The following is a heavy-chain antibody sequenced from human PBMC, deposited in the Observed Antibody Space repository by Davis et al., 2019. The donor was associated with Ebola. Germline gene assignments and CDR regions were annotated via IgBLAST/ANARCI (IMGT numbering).Heavy chain of an antibody. V-gene: IGHV4-4*02. CDR3: ARGGGGTGFYLYYYMDV. Sequence: PSETLSLTCAVSDVSISSSNWWTWVRQPPGKGLEWIGEVYHSGSTNYNPSLKSRVTILVDKSKNQFSLKLRSVTAADTAVYYCARGGGGTGFYLYYYMDVWGQGTLVTVSS. CDR2: VYHSGST. D-gene: IGHD1-14*01. CDR1: DVSISSSNW. J-gene: IGHJ6*03.